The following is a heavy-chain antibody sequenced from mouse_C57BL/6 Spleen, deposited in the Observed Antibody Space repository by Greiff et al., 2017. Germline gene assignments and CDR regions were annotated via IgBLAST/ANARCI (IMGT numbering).Heavy chain of an antibody. CDR1: GFSLTSYG. CDR3: ARMGGDY. CDR2: IWSGGST. V-gene: IGHV2-2*01. J-gene: IGHJ2*01. Sequence: VKLMESGPGLVQPSQSLSITCTVSGFSLTSYGVHWVRQSPGKGLEWLGVIWSGGSTDYNAAFISRMSISKNNSQSQVFFKMNSLHADDTAIYYCARMGGDYWGQGTTLTVSS.